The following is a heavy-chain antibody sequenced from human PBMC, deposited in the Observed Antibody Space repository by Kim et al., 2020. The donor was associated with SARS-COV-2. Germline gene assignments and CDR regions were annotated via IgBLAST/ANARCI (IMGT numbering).Heavy chain of an antibody. D-gene: IGHD7-27*01. J-gene: IGHJ5*02. CDR1: GGSISSYY. CDR2: IHYSGST. V-gene: IGHV4-59*01. Sequence: SETLSLTCTVSGGSISSYYWSWIRQPPGKGLEWIGYIHYSGSTNYNPSLKSRVTISVDTSKNQFSLKLSSVTAADTAVYYCARDLLGLFDPWGQGTLVTVSS. CDR3: ARDLLGLFDP.